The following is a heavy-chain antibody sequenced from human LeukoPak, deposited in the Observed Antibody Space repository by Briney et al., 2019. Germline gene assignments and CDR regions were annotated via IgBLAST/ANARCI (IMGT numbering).Heavy chain of an antibody. CDR1: GFSFCTYL. V-gene: IGHV3-23*01. CDR3: GKRGVAQDFHDPGGNSGFDP. Sequence: GGSLRLSCAASGFSFCTYLMSWVRQAPGKGLEWVSAISASGAGTYYADSVKGRFTISRDNSKNTLYLQMNSLRAEDTAVFYRGKRGVAQDFHDPGGNSGFDPWGQGTLVTVSS. CDR2: ISASGAGT. D-gene: IGHD4-23*01. J-gene: IGHJ5*02.